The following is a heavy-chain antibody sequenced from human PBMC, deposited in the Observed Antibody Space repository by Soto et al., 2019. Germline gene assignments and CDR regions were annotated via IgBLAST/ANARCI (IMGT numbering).Heavy chain of an antibody. J-gene: IGHJ4*02. CDR2: IYYSGST. D-gene: IGHD4-17*01. V-gene: IGHV4-59*12. CDR1: GGSISSYY. CDR3: ARDYGDYGFDY. Sequence: QVQLQESGPGLVKPSETLSLTCTVSGGSISSYYWSWIRQPPGKGLEWIGYIYYSGSTNYNPSLKSRVTKSVDASKNQFSLKLSAVTAADTAVYYCARDYGDYGFDYWGQGTLVTVSS.